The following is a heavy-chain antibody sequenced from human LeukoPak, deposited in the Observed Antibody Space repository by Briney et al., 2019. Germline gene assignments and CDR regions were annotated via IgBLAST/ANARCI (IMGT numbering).Heavy chain of an antibody. CDR2: INHSGST. D-gene: IGHD6-13*01. Sequence: SETLSLTCAVYGGSFSGYYWSWIRQPPGKGLEWIGEINHSGSTNYNPSLKSRVTISVDTSKNQFSLKLSSVTAADTAVYYCARIRLVSSSRYVIDYWGQGTLVTVSS. CDR3: ARIRLVSSSRYVIDY. CDR1: GGSFSGYY. V-gene: IGHV4-34*01. J-gene: IGHJ4*02.